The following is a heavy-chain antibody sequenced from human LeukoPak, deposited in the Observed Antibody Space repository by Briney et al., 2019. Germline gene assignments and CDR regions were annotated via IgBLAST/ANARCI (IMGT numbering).Heavy chain of an antibody. CDR1: GYTFTSYD. CDR3: ARDPRLRYFDWSAGSMYYFDY. Sequence: ASVKVSCKASGYTFTSYDINWVRQATGQGLEWMGWMNPNSGNTGYAQKFQGRVTITRNTSISTAYMELSSLRSDDTAVYYCARDPRLRYFDWSAGSMYYFDYWGQGTLVTVSS. J-gene: IGHJ4*02. V-gene: IGHV1-8*03. D-gene: IGHD3-9*01. CDR2: MNPNSGNT.